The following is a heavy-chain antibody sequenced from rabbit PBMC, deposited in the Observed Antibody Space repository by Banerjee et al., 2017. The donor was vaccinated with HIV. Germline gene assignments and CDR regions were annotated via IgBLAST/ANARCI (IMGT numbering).Heavy chain of an antibody. J-gene: IGHJ4*01. CDR2: IYTGSGST. CDR3: ATSREVDYAFAPYYFNL. D-gene: IGHD6-1*01. CDR1: GFSFSSSYW. V-gene: IGHV1S45*01. Sequence: QEQLEESGGDLVKPEGSLTLTCTASGFSFSSSYWICWVRQAPGKGLEWIGCIYTGSGSTYYASWAKGRFTISKTSSTTVTLQMTSLTAADTATYFCATSREVDYAFAPYYFNLWGPGTLVTVS.